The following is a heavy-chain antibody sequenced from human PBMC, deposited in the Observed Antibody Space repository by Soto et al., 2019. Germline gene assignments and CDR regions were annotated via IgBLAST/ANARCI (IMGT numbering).Heavy chain of an antibody. CDR1: GGSISSYY. Sequence: SETLSLTCTISGGSISSYYWSWIRQPPGKGLEWIGYIYYSGSTNYNPSLKSRVTISVDTSKNQFSLKLSSVTAADTAVYYCARRYGGTFDYWGQGTLVPVSS. J-gene: IGHJ4*02. CDR3: ARRYGGTFDY. CDR2: IYYSGST. V-gene: IGHV4-59*08. D-gene: IGHD2-15*01.